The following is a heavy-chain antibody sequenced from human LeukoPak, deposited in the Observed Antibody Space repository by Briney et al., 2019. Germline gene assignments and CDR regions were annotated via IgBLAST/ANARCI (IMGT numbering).Heavy chain of an antibody. D-gene: IGHD2-15*01. CDR2: IYPGDSDT. J-gene: IGHJ4*02. V-gene: IGHV5-51*01. Sequence: GESLKISCKGSGYSFTSFWIGWVRQMPGKGLEWMGIIYPGDSDTRYSPSFQGQVTISADKSISTAYLQWSSLKASGTAMYYCARHPYCSGGSCYFDYWGQGTLVTVSS. CDR1: GYSFTSFW. CDR3: ARHPYCSGGSCYFDY.